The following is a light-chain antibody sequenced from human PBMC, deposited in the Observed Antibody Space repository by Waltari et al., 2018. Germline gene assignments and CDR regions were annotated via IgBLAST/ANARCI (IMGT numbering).Light chain of an antibody. CDR2: EGT. Sequence: QSALTQPASVSGSPGQSITISCTGSSSDVGSSNLVSWYLQHPGKAPKLIIYEGTKRPSGVSNRFSGSKSGNTASLTISGLQAEDEADYYCYSYAGGRVFGTGTKVTVL. CDR1: SSDVGSSNL. CDR3: YSYAGGRV. V-gene: IGLV2-23*01. J-gene: IGLJ1*01.